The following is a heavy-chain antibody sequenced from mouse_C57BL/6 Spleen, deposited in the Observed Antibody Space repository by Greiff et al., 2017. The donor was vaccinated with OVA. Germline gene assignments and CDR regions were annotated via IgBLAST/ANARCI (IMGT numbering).Heavy chain of an antibody. V-gene: IGHV1-85*01. J-gene: IGHJ2*01. CDR3: ARDSNYYFDY. D-gene: IGHD2-5*01. Sequence: QVQLQQSGPELVKPGASVKLSCKASGYTFTSYDINWVKQRPGQGLEWIGLIYPRDGSTKYNEKFKGKATLTVDTSSSTAYMELHSLTSEDSAVYFCARDSNYYFDYWGQGTTLTVSS. CDR2: IYPRDGST. CDR1: GYTFTSYD.